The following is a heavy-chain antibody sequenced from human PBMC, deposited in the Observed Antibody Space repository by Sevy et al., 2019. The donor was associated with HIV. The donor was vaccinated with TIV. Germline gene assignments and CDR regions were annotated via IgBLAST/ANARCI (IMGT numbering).Heavy chain of an antibody. V-gene: IGHV4-30-2*01. Sequence: SETLSLTCAVSGGSISSGGYSWSWIRQPPGKGLEWIGYIYHSGSTYYNLSLKSRVTISVDRSKNQFSLKLSSVTAADTAVYYCARTYYYDSSGYYPSYYFDYWGQGTLVTVSS. J-gene: IGHJ4*02. D-gene: IGHD3-22*01. CDR3: ARTYYYDSSGYYPSYYFDY. CDR1: GGSISSGGYS. CDR2: IYHSGST.